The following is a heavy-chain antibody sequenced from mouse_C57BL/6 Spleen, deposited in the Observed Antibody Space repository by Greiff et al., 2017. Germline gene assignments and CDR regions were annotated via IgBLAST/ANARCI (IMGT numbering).Heavy chain of an antibody. CDR1: GYTFTSYW. CDR3: ARGYGSSAPWFAY. V-gene: IGHV1-53*01. Sequence: QVHVKQPGTELVKPGASVKLSCKASGYTFTSYWMHWVKQRPGQGLEWIGNINPSNGGTNYNEKFKSKATLTVDKSSSTAYMQLSSLTSEDSAVYYGARGYGSSAPWFAYWGQGTLVTVSA. CDR2: INPSNGGT. D-gene: IGHD1-1*01. J-gene: IGHJ3*01.